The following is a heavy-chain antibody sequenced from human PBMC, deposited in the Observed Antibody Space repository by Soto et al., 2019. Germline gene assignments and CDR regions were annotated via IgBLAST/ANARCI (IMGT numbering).Heavy chain of an antibody. D-gene: IGHD1-20*01. J-gene: IGHJ3*02. CDR1: GGTFSSYT. V-gene: IGHV1-69*02. CDR2: IIPILGIA. CDR3: ARPITGTTQHNASAS. Sequence: SVKVSCKASGGTFSSYTISWVRQAPGQGLEWMGRIIPILGIANYAQKFQGRVTITADKSTSTAYMELSSLRSEDTAVYYCARPITGTTQHNASASWGKATMVT.